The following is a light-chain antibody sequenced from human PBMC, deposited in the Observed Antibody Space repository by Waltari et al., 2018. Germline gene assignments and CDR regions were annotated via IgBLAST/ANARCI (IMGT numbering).Light chain of an antibody. Sequence: DIQMTQSPSSLSASLGARVTITCRASHDIDYFLSWYQQRPGKAPKLLIYGASNLETGVPSRFSGSGSGTDFSFTISSLQPEDIATYYCQRYDDFPITFGQGTRLEIK. CDR1: HDIDYF. V-gene: IGKV1-33*01. CDR2: GAS. CDR3: QRYDDFPIT. J-gene: IGKJ5*01.